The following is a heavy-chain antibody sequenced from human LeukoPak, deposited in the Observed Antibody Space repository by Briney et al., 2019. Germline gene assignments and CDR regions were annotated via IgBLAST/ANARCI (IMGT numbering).Heavy chain of an antibody. CDR3: AKDRSYNAYFDY. V-gene: IGHV3-43D*04. CDR2: ITWNGGHT. D-gene: IGHD5-24*01. Sequence: GGSLRLSCEASGFIFNDYAMHWVRQVPGKGLEWISLITWNGGHTYYADSVKGRFTISRDNIKNSLYLQMNSLRPEDTALYYCAKDRSYNAYFDYWGQGTLVTV. J-gene: IGHJ4*02. CDR1: GFIFNDYA.